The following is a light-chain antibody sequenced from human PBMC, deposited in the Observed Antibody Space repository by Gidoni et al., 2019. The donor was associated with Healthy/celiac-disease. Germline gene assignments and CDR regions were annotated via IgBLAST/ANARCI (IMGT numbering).Light chain of an antibody. CDR1: QSISSY. J-gene: IGKJ2*01. V-gene: IGKV1-39*01. CDR2: AAS. CDR3: QQSYSTPR. Sequence: IQMTQSPSSLSASVGDRVTITCRASQSISSYLNWYQQKPGKAPKLLIYAASSLQSGVPSRFSGSGSGTDFTLNISSLQPEDFATYYCQQSYSTPRFGQGTKLEIK.